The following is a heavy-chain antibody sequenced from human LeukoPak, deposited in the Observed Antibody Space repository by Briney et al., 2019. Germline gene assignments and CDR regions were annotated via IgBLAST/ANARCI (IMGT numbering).Heavy chain of an antibody. CDR1: GFSFNSQA. CDR3: AKDASGTDLPLDY. V-gene: IGHV3-23*01. Sequence: GGPLRLPCTASGFSFNSQAMAWGRQAPGKGPEWVSAVSGSGFSAYYADSVKGRFTISRDNGKHSLYPQMNSLRAEDTAVYYRAKDASGTDLPLDYWGQGTLVTVSS. D-gene: IGHD1-14*01. J-gene: IGHJ4*02. CDR2: VSGSGFSA.